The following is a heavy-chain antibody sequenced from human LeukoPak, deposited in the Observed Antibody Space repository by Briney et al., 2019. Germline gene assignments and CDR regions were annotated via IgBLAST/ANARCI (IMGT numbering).Heavy chain of an antibody. V-gene: IGHV3-23*01. CDR1: GFTFSSCA. Sequence: HPGGSLRLSCAASGFTFSSCAMSWVRQAPGKGLEWVSAISGSGTSTSYADSVKGRFTISRDNSKNTLYLQMSSLRAEDTAVYYCAKDLHAFYDSSGYFDYWGQGTLVTVSS. CDR3: AKDLHAFYDSSGYFDY. J-gene: IGHJ4*02. CDR2: ISGSGTST. D-gene: IGHD3-22*01.